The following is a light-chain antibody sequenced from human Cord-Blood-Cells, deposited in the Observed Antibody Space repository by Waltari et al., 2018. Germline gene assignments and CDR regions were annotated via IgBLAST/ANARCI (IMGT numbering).Light chain of an antibody. J-gene: IGKJ4*01. CDR2: AAS. V-gene: IGKV1-39*01. Sequence: EIQMTQSPSSLSASVGARLTITCRASQSISSYLNWYHQKPGKAPKLLIYAASSLQSGVPSRFSGSGSGTDFTLTISSLQPEDFATYYCQQSYSTPLTFGGGTKVEIK. CDR3: QQSYSTPLT. CDR1: QSISSY.